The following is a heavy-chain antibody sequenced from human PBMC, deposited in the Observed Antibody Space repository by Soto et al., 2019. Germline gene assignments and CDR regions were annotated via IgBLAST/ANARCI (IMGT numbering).Heavy chain of an antibody. CDR3: ATNHDDISGRTPLLFDS. CDR1: GDSIGTGGYY. Sequence: QVQLQESGPGLVKPSQTLSLTCTVSGDSIGTGGYYWDWIRQHPGKGPEWIGYIHYSGSTYYNPSLKSPLTISLDTSKNQFSLHLGSVTAADTAVYYCATNHDDISGRTPLLFDSWGQGTLVTVSS. V-gene: IGHV4-31*01. J-gene: IGHJ4*02. D-gene: IGHD3-22*01. CDR2: IHYSGST.